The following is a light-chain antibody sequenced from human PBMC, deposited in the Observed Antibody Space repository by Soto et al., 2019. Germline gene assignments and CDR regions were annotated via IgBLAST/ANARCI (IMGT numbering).Light chain of an antibody. CDR1: QSVSSK. CDR2: GAS. V-gene: IGKV3-20*01. J-gene: IGKJ1*01. CDR3: QQYGSSPST. Sequence: EMVLTQSPGTLSLSPGERATLSCRASQSVSSKLAWYQQKPGQAPRRLIFGASIRATGIPDRFSGSGSGTDFTLTISGLEPEDFAVYYCQQYGSSPSTFGQGTKVDIK.